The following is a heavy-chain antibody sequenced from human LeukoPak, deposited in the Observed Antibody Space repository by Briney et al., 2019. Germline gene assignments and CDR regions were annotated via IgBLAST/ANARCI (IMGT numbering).Heavy chain of an antibody. V-gene: IGHV1-18*01. Sequence: ASVKVSCKASGYTFTTYGISWVRQAPGQGLEWMGWINSYNGNTNYAQKFQGRVIMTTDTSTSTAYMELRSLRSDDTAVYYCARVGGGSSGYYQDAFDIWGQGTMVTVSS. J-gene: IGHJ3*02. CDR1: GYTFTTYG. D-gene: IGHD3-22*01. CDR3: ARVGGGSSGYYQDAFDI. CDR2: INSYNGNT.